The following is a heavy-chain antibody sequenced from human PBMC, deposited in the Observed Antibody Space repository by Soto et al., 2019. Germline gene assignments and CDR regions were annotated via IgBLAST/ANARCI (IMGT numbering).Heavy chain of an antibody. CDR1: GGSISSYY. CDR2: IYYSGST. V-gene: IGHV4-59*01. J-gene: IGHJ4*02. Sequence: QVQLQESGPGLVKPSETLSLTCTVSGGSISSYYWSWIRQPPGKGLEWIGYIYYSGSTNYNPSLSRRVTISVDTSKNQLSLQLSSVTAADTAVYYCARVAGDYVWDWGQGALVTVSS. D-gene: IGHD3-16*01. CDR3: ARVAGDYVWD.